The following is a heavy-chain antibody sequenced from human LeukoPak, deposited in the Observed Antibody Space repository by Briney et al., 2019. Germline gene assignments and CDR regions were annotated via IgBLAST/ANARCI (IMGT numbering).Heavy chain of an antibody. Sequence: GGSLRLSCATSGFTFSSYAMSWVRQAPGEGLEWVSAINGSGGSTYYADSVKGRFTISRDNSKNTLYLQMNSLRAEDTAVYYCAKESSGWYGEYWGQGTLVTVSS. CDR3: AKESSGWYGEY. D-gene: IGHD6-19*01. V-gene: IGHV3-23*01. CDR2: INGSGGST. CDR1: GFTFSSYA. J-gene: IGHJ4*02.